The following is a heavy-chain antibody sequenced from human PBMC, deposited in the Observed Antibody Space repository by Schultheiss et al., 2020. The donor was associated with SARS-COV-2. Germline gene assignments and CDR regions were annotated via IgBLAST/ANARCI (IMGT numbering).Heavy chain of an antibody. CDR1: GFTFSSYA. CDR2: ISYDGSNK. V-gene: IGHV3-30*01. J-gene: IGHJ4*02. CDR3: AREEVWELREFDY. Sequence: GESLKISCAASGFTFSSYAMHWVRQAPGKGLEWVAVISYDGSNKYYADSVKGRFTISRDNSKNTLYLQMNSLRAEDTAVYYCAREEVWELREFDYWGQGTLVTVSS. D-gene: IGHD1-26*01.